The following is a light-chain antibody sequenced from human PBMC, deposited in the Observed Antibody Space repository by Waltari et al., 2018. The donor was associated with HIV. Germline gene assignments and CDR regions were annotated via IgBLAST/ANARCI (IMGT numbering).Light chain of an antibody. CDR1: SSDVGGYNY. Sequence: QSALTQPASVSVSPGQSITISCTGPSSDVGGYNYVSWYQQHPGKAPKLMIYEVSKRPSGVSNRFSGSKSGNTASLTISGLQAEDEADYYCSSYTSSSTLVFGGGTKLTVL. CDR2: EVS. V-gene: IGLV2-14*01. CDR3: SSYTSSSTLV. J-gene: IGLJ2*01.